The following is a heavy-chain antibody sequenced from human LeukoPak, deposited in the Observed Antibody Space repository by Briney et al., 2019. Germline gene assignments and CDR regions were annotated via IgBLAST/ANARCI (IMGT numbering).Heavy chain of an antibody. CDR3: ARGVGYCSGGSCYHDAFDI. J-gene: IGHJ3*02. D-gene: IGHD2-15*01. CDR1: GGTFSSYA. CDR2: IIPIFGTA. V-gene: IGHV1-69*13. Sequence: ASVKVSCKASGGTFSSYAISWVRQALGQGLEWMGGIIPIFGTANYAQKFQGRVTITADESTSTAYMELSSLRSEDTAVYYCARGVGYCSGGSCYHDAFDIWGQGTMVTVSS.